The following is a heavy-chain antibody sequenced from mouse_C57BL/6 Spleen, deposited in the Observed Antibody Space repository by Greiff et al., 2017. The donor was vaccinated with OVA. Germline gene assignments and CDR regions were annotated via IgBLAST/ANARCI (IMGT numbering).Heavy chain of an antibody. CDR2: IDPSDSYT. D-gene: IGHD4-1*01. CDR1: GYTFTSYW. Sequence: QVQLKQPGAELVKPGASVKLSCKASGYTFTSYWMQWVKQRPGQGLEWIGEIDPSDSYTNYNQKFKGKATLTVDTSSSTAYMQLSSLTSEDSAVYYCARSVLGRFAYWGQGTLVTVSA. CDR3: ARSVLGRFAY. V-gene: IGHV1-50*01. J-gene: IGHJ3*01.